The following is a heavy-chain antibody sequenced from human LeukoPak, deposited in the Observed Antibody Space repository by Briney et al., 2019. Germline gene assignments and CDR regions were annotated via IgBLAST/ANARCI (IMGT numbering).Heavy chain of an antibody. CDR1: GYTFTSYD. CDR2: MNPNSGNT. V-gene: IGHV1-8*01. CDR3: ARALGGSYYSEYFQH. Sequence: ASVKVSCKASGYTFTSYDINWVRQATGQGLEWMGWMNPNSGNTGYAQKFQGRVTMTRNTSISTAYMELSSLRSEDTAVYYCARALGGSYYSEYFQHWGQGTLVTVSS. J-gene: IGHJ1*01. D-gene: IGHD1-26*01.